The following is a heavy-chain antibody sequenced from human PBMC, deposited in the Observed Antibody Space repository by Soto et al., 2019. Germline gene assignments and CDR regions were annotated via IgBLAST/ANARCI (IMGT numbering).Heavy chain of an antibody. CDR3: ATDPYSGYDFGDPNFDY. CDR1: GYTFTSYD. D-gene: IGHD5-12*01. J-gene: IGHJ4*02. Sequence: ASVKVSCKASGYTFTSYDINWVRQATGQGLEWMGWMNANSGNTGYAQKFQGRVTMTTDASTSTAYMELRNLRSDDTAVYYCATDPYSGYDFGDPNFDYWGQGTLVTVSS. V-gene: IGHV1-8*01. CDR2: MNANSGNT.